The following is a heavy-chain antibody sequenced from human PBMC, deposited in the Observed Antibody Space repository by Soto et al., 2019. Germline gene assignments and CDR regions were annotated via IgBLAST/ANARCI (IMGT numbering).Heavy chain of an antibody. CDR2: VSGSNGNT. V-gene: IGHV1-18*01. Sequence: QVQLVQSGPEVKKPGASAKVSCKASGYTFNNYGISWMRQVPGQGLGWMGWVSGSNGNTNYTQKSQDRITTTTDTCSHTAYLELRILSSDDTAVYYCGLAIGGAVAATSFWGQGTLCTVSS. CDR1: GYTFNNYG. J-gene: IGHJ4*02. CDR3: GLAIGGAVAATSF. D-gene: IGHD3-16*01.